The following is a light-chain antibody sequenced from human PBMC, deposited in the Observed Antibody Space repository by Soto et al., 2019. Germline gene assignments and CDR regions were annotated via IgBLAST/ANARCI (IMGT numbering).Light chain of an antibody. CDR2: DAS. V-gene: IGKV3-11*01. Sequence: EIVLTQSPATLSLSPGERATLSCRASQSVSSYLAWYQQKPGQAPRLLIYDASNRATGIPSRFSGSGSGTDFTLTISSLEPEDFAVYYCQQRGNWPPWTFGQGTKVEI. CDR1: QSVSSY. CDR3: QQRGNWPPWT. J-gene: IGKJ1*01.